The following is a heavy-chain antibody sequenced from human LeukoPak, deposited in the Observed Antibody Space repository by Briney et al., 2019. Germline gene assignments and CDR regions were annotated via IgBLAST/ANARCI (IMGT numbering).Heavy chain of an antibody. J-gene: IGHJ4*02. Sequence: SETLSLTCTVSGGSISSSSYYWGWIRQPPGKGLEWIGSIYYSGSTYYNPSLKSRVTISVDTSKNQFSLKLSSVTAADTAVYYCARGLIVPGILWDWGQGTLVTVSS. D-gene: IGHD3-22*01. CDR3: ARGLIVPGILWD. CDR1: GGSISSSSYY. CDR2: IYYSGST. V-gene: IGHV4-39*07.